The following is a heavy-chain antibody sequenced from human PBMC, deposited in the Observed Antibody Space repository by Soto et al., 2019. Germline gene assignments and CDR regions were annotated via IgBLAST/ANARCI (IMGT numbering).Heavy chain of an antibody. CDR2: IYYSGST. CDR3: ARGGIPRPRVDIVGTIGEFDY. J-gene: IGHJ4*02. CDR1: GGSISSYY. Sequence: QVQLQESGPGLVKPSETLSLTCTVSGGSISSYYWSWIRQPPGKGLEWIGYIYYSGSTNYNPSLKSRVTIPVDTSKNQFSLKLSSVPAADTAEYYCARGGIPRPRVDIVGTIGEFDYWGQGTLVTVSS. V-gene: IGHV4-59*08. D-gene: IGHD5-12*01.